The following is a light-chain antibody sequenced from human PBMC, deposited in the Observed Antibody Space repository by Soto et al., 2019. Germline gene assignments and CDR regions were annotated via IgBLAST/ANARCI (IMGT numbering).Light chain of an antibody. CDR1: QSVSRTY. V-gene: IGKV3-20*01. Sequence: EIVLTQSPGTLSLSPGEKATLSCRASQSVSRTYLAWYQQKPGQAPSLLIYGASSRAAGIPDRFSGSGSGKYFPLISNRLAPEVFAVYYHQQYGTSRAFGQGTKVENK. CDR3: QQYGTSRA. J-gene: IGKJ1*01. CDR2: GAS.